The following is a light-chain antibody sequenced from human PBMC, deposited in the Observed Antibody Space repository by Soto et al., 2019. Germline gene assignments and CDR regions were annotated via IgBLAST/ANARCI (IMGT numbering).Light chain of an antibody. J-gene: IGKJ2*01. CDR1: QSVLYSANNRNY. Sequence: DIVMTQSPDSLAVSLGERATINCKSSQSVLYSANNRNYLAWYQQKPGQPPRLLIYWACTRESGVPDRFSGSVSETDFTLTIRSLQADDLAVYFCQQYYSTNTFGQGKKLEIK. CDR2: WAC. CDR3: QQYYSTNT. V-gene: IGKV4-1*01.